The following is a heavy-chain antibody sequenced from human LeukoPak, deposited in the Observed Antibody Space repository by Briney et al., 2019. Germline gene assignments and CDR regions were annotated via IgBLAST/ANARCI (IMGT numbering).Heavy chain of an antibody. CDR3: ARRKRGGFDY. CDR2: VYPGTSDT. J-gene: IGHJ4*02. Sequence: RGESLKISCKGSGYSFTNYWIGWVRQMPGKGLEWMGIVYPGTSDTIFSPSFQGQVTISADKSISTAYLQWSSLKASDTAIYYCARRKRGGFDYWGQRTLVTVSS. CDR1: GYSFTNYW. D-gene: IGHD3-3*01. V-gene: IGHV5-51*01.